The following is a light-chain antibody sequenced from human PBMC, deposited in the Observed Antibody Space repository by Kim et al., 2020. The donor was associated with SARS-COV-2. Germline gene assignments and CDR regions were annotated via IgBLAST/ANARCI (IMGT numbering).Light chain of an antibody. CDR2: AAS. CDR1: QGISKY. V-gene: IGKV1-27*01. Sequence: SASVGDRFTITCRASQGISKYLAWYQQKPGKVPKFLIYAASTLQSGVPSRFSGSGSGTDFTLTISGLQSEDVATYYCQQYDSAPYTFGQGTKLEIK. CDR3: QQYDSAPYT. J-gene: IGKJ2*01.